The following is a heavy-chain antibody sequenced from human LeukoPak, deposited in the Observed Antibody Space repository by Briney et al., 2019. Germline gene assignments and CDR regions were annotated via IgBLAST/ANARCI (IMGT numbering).Heavy chain of an antibody. Sequence: SETLSLTCAVYGGSFSGYYWSWIRQPPGKGLEWIGEINHSGSTNYNPSLKSRVTISVDTSKNQFFLKLSSVTAADTAVYYCASPGATYYYGSGSFFYWGQGTLVTVSS. D-gene: IGHD3-10*01. V-gene: IGHV4-34*01. J-gene: IGHJ4*02. CDR1: GGSFSGYY. CDR3: ASPGATYYYGSGSFFY. CDR2: INHSGST.